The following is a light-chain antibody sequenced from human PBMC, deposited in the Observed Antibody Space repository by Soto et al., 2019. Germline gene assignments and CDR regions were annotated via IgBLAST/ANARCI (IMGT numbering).Light chain of an antibody. CDR2: GAS. J-gene: IGKJ2*01. CDR1: QSVTDN. Sequence: EIVMTQSPATLSVSPGERATLSCRASQSVTDNLAWYQQKPGQAPRLLSYGASTRATGIAARFSGSGSGTEFTLTISSLQSEDFALYYCQEYNNWPYTFGQGTKLEIK. CDR3: QEYNNWPYT. V-gene: IGKV3-15*01.